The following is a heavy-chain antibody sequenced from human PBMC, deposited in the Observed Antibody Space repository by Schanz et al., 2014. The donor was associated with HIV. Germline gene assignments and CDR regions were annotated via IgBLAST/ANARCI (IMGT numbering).Heavy chain of an antibody. D-gene: IGHD2-2*01. CDR2: IKQDGSEK. J-gene: IGHJ3*02. CDR3: ARDVAGCSGTSCYSDAFDI. Sequence: VQLVESGGGVVQPGRSLRLSCAASGFTFSSYGMHWVRQAPGKGLEWVANIKQDGSEKYYVDSVKGRFTISRDNAKNSLYLQMNSLRAEDTAVYFCARDVAGCSGTSCYSDAFDIWGQGTLVTVSS. CDR1: GFTFSSYG. V-gene: IGHV3-7*01.